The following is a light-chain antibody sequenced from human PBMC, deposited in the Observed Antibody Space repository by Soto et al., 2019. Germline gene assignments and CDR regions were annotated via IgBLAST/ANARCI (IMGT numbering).Light chain of an antibody. V-gene: IGKV3-20*01. CDR1: QSVNSNY. J-gene: IGKJ1*01. CDR2: GAS. Sequence: EIVLTQSPGTLSLSPGERATLSCRASQSVNSNYFAWYQQKPGQAPRLLIYGASSRATGIPDRFSGSGSGTDFTITILRLEPEDLAVFYCQQNDSPPCTFGQGTKGELK. CDR3: QQNDSPPCT.